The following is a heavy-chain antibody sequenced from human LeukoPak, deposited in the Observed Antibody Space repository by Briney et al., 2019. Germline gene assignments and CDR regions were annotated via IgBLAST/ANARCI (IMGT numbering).Heavy chain of an antibody. Sequence: GASVKVSCKASGYTFSSYGISWVRQAPGQGLEWMGWISAYNGNTNSVQKFQGRVTMTTDTSTSTAYMELRSLRSDDTAVYYCARDRGPGWFDPWGQGTLVTVSS. CDR3: ARDRGPGWFDP. CDR1: GYTFSSYG. J-gene: IGHJ5*02. D-gene: IGHD3-10*01. V-gene: IGHV1-18*01. CDR2: ISAYNGNT.